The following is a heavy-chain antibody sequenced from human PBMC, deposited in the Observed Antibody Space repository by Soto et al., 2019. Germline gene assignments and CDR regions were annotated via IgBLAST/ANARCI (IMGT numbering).Heavy chain of an antibody. J-gene: IGHJ4*02. V-gene: IGHV1-69*02. Sequence: QVQLVQSGAEVKKPGSSVKVSCKASGGTFSSYTITWVRQAPGQGLEWMRRIIPILGIANHPHKCPGRVTLTADKSTRTRYMELSSLRSQDTAVYYCARVSGDYAFDYWGQGTLVTVSS. CDR3: ARVSGDYAFDY. D-gene: IGHD4-17*01. CDR1: GGTFSSYT. CDR2: IIPILGIA.